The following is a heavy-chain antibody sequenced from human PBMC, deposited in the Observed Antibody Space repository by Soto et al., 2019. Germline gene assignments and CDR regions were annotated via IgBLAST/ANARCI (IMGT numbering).Heavy chain of an antibody. CDR3: ARGRSTQRPYWYFAL. J-gene: IGHJ2*01. Sequence: QVQLVQSGAEVKKPGASVKVSCKASGYTFTSYDINWVRQATGQGLEWMGWMNPNSGNTGYAQKFQGRVTMTRNTSTSTAYMELRSLRSEDTAVYYCARGRSTQRPYWYFALWGRGTLVTVSS. D-gene: IGHD4-4*01. CDR2: MNPNSGNT. CDR1: GYTFTSYD. V-gene: IGHV1-8*01.